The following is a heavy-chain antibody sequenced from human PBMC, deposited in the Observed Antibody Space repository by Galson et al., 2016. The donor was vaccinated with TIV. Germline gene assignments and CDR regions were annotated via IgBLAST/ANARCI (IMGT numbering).Heavy chain of an antibody. CDR3: AREKLWGGRESGTEADPYSFFLDV. Sequence: ETLSLTCTVSSGSINSHSWSWIRQPAGQGLEWLGRIDVSGSTNYSPSLKNRVAMSEDRSKNQLSLHLMSVTAADTAVYYCAREKLWGGRESGTEADPYSFFLDVWGKGTTVTISS. D-gene: IGHD2-21*01. J-gene: IGHJ6*03. CDR1: SGSINSHS. V-gene: IGHV4-4*07. CDR2: IDVSGST.